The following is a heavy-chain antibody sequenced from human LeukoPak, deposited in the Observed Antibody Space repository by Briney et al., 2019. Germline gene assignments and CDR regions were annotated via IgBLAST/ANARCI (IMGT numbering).Heavy chain of an antibody. CDR3: ARGPTVQEDLDY. J-gene: IGHJ4*02. CDR2: IYSGGST. Sequence: GGSLRLSCAASGITASSNDMSWVRQAPGKGLEWVSVIYSGGSTYYADSVKGRFTISRDISKNTLYLQMNSLRAEDTAVYYCARGPTVQEDLDYWGQGTLVTVSS. CDR1: GITASSND. V-gene: IGHV3-66*01.